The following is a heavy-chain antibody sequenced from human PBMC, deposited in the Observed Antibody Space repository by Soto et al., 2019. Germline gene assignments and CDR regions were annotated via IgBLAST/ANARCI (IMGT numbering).Heavy chain of an antibody. J-gene: IGHJ6*02. D-gene: IGHD6-6*01. CDR1: GYTFTSYG. CDR2: ISAYNGNT. CDR3: ARGVYKDYYYYGMDV. V-gene: IGHV1-18*04. Sequence: ASVKVSCKASGYTFTSYGISWVRQAPGQGLEWMGWISAYNGNTNYAQKLQGRVTVTTDTSTSTAYMELRSLRSDDTAVYYCARGVYKDYYYYGMDVWGQGTTVTVSS.